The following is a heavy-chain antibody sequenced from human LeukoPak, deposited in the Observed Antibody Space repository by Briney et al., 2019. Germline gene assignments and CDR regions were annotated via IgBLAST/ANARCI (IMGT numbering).Heavy chain of an antibody. CDR1: GFTFSNAW. Sequence: GSLRLSCAASGFTFSNAWMSWVRQAPGKGLEWIGEINHSGSTNYNPSLKSRVTISVDTSKNQFSLKLSSVTAADTAVYYCARELDGSGSYSYYYYYYMDVWGKGTTVTVSS. CDR2: INHSGST. CDR3: ARELDGSGSYSYYYYYYMDV. V-gene: IGHV4-4*02. D-gene: IGHD3-10*01. J-gene: IGHJ6*03.